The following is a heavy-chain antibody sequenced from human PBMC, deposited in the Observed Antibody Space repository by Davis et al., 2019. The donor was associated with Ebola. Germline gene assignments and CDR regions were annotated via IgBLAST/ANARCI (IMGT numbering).Heavy chain of an antibody. CDR1: GFTFGDYA. Sequence: GESLKISCTASGFTFGDYAMSWFRQAPGKGLEWVGFIRSKAYGGTTEYAASVKGRFTISRDDSKSIAYLQMNSLKTEDTAVYYCSCSSTSSRADVWGQGTTVTVSS. J-gene: IGHJ6*02. CDR2: IRSKAYGGTT. D-gene: IGHD2-2*01. CDR3: SCSSTSSRADV. V-gene: IGHV3-49*03.